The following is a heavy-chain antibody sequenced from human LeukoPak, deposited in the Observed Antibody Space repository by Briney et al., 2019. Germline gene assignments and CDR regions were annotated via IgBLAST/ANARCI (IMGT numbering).Heavy chain of an antibody. V-gene: IGHV3-33*01. CDR2: IWYDGSKE. CDR1: GFPLSSHV. D-gene: IGHD6-19*01. Sequence: GRSLTLSCAASGFPLSSHVMHWVRQAPGRGLEWVAVIWYDGSKEYYAESVKGRFTISRDISKNTLYLQMHSLRAEDTAVYYCARDLHPNGWSDFDYWGQGTLVTVSS. J-gene: IGHJ4*02. CDR3: ARDLHPNGWSDFDY.